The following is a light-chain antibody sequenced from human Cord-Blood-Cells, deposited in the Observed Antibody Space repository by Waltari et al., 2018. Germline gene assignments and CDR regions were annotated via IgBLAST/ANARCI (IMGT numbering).Light chain of an antibody. CDR2: AGS. J-gene: IGLJ2*01. CDR3: CSYAGSSTFVV. V-gene: IGLV2-23*03. CDR1: SSDAGSYNL. Sequence: QSALTQPSSVSGSPGQSITISCTATSSDAGSYNLVPWYQQHPGKAPKLMIYAGSKRPSGVSNRFSGSKSGNTASLTISGLQAEDEADYYCCSYAGSSTFVVFGGGTKLTVL.